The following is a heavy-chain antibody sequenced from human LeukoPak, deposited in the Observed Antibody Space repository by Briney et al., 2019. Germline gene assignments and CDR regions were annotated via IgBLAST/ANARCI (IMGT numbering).Heavy chain of an antibody. Sequence: ASVKVSCKASGYTLTSYGISWVRQAPGHRLEWMGWISAYNGNTNYAQKLQGRVTMTTDTSTSTVYMELRSLRSDDTAVYYCARDIAAAGARVLWYWGQGTLVTVSS. CDR3: ARDIAAAGARVLWY. CDR1: GYTLTSYG. CDR2: ISAYNGNT. J-gene: IGHJ4*02. D-gene: IGHD6-13*01. V-gene: IGHV1-18*01.